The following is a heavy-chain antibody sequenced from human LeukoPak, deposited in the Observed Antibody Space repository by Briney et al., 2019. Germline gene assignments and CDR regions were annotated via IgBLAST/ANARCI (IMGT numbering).Heavy chain of an antibody. V-gene: IGHV3-74*01. CDR2: INSDGSST. J-gene: IGHJ4*02. Sequence: PGGSLRLSCAASGFTFSSYWMHWVRQAPGKGLVWVSRINSDGSSTSYADSVKGRFTISRDNAKNTLYLQMNSLRAEDTAVYYCARGTGYSYGFNWGQGTLVTVSS. CDR1: GFTFSSYW. D-gene: IGHD5-18*01. CDR3: ARGTGYSYGFN.